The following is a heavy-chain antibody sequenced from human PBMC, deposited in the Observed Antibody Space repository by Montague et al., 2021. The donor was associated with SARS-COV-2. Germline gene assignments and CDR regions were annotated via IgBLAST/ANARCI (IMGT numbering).Heavy chain of an antibody. CDR3: ARRYAGTWESFIHYMDV. Sequence: SETLSLTCTVSGDSISDSDYYWGWIRQPQGKGLEWIGSIYDRGSATYKPSLKSRVTISVDTSKNQFSLKVRFVTAADTAVYYCARRYAGTWESFIHYMDVWGKGTTVIVSS. CDR2: IYDRGSA. D-gene: IGHD2-8*01. CDR1: GDSISDSDYY. V-gene: IGHV4-39*01. J-gene: IGHJ6*03.